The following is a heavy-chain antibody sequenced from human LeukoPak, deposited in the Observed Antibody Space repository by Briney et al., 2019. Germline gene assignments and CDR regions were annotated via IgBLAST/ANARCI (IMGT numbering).Heavy chain of an antibody. Sequence: GASVKVSCKASGYTFTRYGISWVRQAPGQELEWMGWINTYNGNTDYAQKLQGRVTMTTDTSTSTAYMELRSLRSDDTALYYCATNYYDSSGYYSIDYWGQGTLVTVSS. D-gene: IGHD3-22*01. CDR2: INTYNGNT. J-gene: IGHJ4*02. V-gene: IGHV1-18*01. CDR3: ATNYYDSSGYYSIDY. CDR1: GYTFTRYG.